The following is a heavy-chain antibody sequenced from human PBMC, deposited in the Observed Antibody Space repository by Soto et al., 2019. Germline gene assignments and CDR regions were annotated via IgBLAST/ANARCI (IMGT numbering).Heavy chain of an antibody. V-gene: IGHV4-34*01. D-gene: IGHD4-17*01. CDR3: ARVTTVVNFGCYGMEV. Sequence: SETLSLTCAVYGGSFSGYYRSWIRQPPGKGLEWIGEINHSGSTNYNPSHKSRVTISVDTSKNQFSLKLSSVTAADTAVYYCARVTTVVNFGCYGMEVWGQGTTVTVSS. J-gene: IGHJ6*02. CDR2: INHSGST. CDR1: GGSFSGYY.